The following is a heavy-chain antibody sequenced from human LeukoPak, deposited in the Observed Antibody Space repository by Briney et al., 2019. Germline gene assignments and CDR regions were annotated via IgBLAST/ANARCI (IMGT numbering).Heavy chain of an antibody. CDR2: IKQDGSQE. V-gene: IGHV3-7*01. J-gene: IGHJ4*02. Sequence: PGGSLRLSCAASRFTLSTYWMSWVRQAPGKGLEWVAHIKQDGSQEYYVDSVKGRFIISRDSAKNSLYLQINSLRAEDTAVYYCARGVPYDSWSGPHYSDYWGQGTLVTVSS. CDR1: RFTLSTYW. D-gene: IGHD3-3*01. CDR3: ARGVPYDSWSGPHYSDY.